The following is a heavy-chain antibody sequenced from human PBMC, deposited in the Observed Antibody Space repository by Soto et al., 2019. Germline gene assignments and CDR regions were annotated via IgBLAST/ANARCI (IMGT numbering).Heavy chain of an antibody. V-gene: IGHV3-23*01. CDR3: AKVNPMYYDFWSGPTGFDP. D-gene: IGHD3-3*01. CDR2: ISGSGGST. Sequence: LRVSCAASGFTFSSYAMSWVRQAPGKGLEWVSAISGSGGSTYYADSVKGRFTISRDNSKNTLYLQMNSLRAEDTAVYYCAKVNPMYYDFWSGPTGFDPWGQGTLVTVSS. J-gene: IGHJ5*02. CDR1: GFTFSSYA.